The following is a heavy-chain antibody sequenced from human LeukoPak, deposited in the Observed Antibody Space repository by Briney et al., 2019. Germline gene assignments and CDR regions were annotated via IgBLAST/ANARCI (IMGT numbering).Heavy chain of an antibody. J-gene: IGHJ4*02. CDR3: AEYCYYGSSGYQQYYFDL. D-gene: IGHD3-22*01. CDR1: GFTFSSYA. CDR2: ISNSGGST. V-gene: IGHV3-23*01. Sequence: GGSQRLSCAASGFTFSSYAMSWVRQAPGKGLEWVAGISNSGGSTYYADSVKGRFTISRDNSKNTLYLQMNSLRAEDRAVYYCAEYCYYGSSGYQQYYFDLWGQGTLVTVSS.